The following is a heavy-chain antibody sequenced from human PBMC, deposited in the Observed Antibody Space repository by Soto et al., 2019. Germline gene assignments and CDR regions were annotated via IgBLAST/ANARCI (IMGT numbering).Heavy chain of an antibody. J-gene: IGHJ6*02. Sequence: PSETLSLTCTVSGGSISRYYWSWIRQPPGKGLEWIGYMYNTGSTVYNPSFKSRVTISVDTSKNQFSLKLNSVTAADTAVYYCARDLWGYCGTDCYPLVVWGQGPTVTVSS. CDR3: ARDLWGYCGTDCYPLVV. CDR2: MYNTGST. V-gene: IGHV4-59*01. CDR1: GGSISRYY. D-gene: IGHD2-21*02.